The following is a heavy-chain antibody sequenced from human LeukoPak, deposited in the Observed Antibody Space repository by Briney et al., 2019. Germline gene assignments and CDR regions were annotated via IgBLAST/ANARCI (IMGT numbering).Heavy chain of an antibody. CDR3: ARDRTPDSGSYKRDAFDI. V-gene: IGHV1-18*01. CDR1: GYNFTSYG. Sequence: AAVKVSCKASGYNFTSYGISWLRPATRQGRAWMGWISAYNGNTNYAQKLQGRVTITTDTSTSTAYMELRSLRSDDTAVYYCARDRTPDSGSYKRDAFDIWGQGTMVTVSS. J-gene: IGHJ3*02. CDR2: ISAYNGNT. D-gene: IGHD1-26*01.